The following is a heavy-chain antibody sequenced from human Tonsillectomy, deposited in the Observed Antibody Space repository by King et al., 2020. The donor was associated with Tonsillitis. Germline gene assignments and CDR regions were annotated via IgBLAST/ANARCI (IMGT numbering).Heavy chain of an antibody. Sequence: VQLVESGGGVVQPGRSLTLSCAASGFTFSSFAMHWVRQAPGKGLEWVAVISDDGTTQYYTGSVEGRFTISRDNSKNAIYLQMKTLRPEDAAFYFCARGNSASYLPLNYYWDNWGQGTLVTVSS. CDR1: GFTFSSFA. V-gene: IGHV3-30*04. CDR3: ARGNSASYLPLNYYWDN. J-gene: IGHJ4*02. D-gene: IGHD1-26*01. CDR2: ISDDGTTQ.